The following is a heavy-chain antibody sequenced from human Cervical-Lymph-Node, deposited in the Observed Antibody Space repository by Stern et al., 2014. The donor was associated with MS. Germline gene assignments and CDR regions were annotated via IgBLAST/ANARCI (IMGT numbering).Heavy chain of an antibody. D-gene: IGHD3-22*01. CDR3: AKDPRIYDSSGYLDA. V-gene: IGHV3-30*18. Sequence: MQLVESGGGVVQPGRSLRLSCAASGFTFSLYDMHWVRQAPGKGLEWVAVISYDGDNKFYTDSVKGRFTISRDSSKSTLYLQLNSLRPEDTAIYYCAKDPRIYDSSGYLDAWGHGTLVTVSS. CDR1: GFTFSLYD. CDR2: ISYDGDNK. J-gene: IGHJ5*01.